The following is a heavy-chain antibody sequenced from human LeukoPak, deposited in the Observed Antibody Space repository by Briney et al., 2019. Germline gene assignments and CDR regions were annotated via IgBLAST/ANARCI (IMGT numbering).Heavy chain of an antibody. J-gene: IGHJ3*02. V-gene: IGHV3-23*01. CDR2: ISGSGGST. CDR1: GFTFSSYA. D-gene: IGHD4-17*01. CDR3: AKDPARYTYRDYKVRANAFDI. Sequence: GGSLRLSCAASGFTFSSYAMSWVRQAPGKGLEWVSAISGSGGSTYYADSVKGRFTISRDNSKNTLYLQMNSLRAEDTAVYYFAKDPARYTYRDYKVRANAFDIWGQGTMVTVSS.